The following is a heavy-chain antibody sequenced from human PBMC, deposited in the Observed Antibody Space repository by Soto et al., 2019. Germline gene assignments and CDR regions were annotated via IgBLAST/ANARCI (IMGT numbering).Heavy chain of an antibody. CDR1: GFTFSSYA. CDR3: ARGDYYDSSGPFSDAFDI. Sequence: PGGSLRLSCAASGFTFSSYAMSWVRQAPGKGLEWVSAISGSGGSTYYADSVKGRSTISRDNAKNSLYLQMNSLRAEDTAVYYCARGDYYDSSGPFSDAFDIWGQGTMVTVS. J-gene: IGHJ3*02. CDR2: ISGSGGST. V-gene: IGHV3-23*01. D-gene: IGHD3-22*01.